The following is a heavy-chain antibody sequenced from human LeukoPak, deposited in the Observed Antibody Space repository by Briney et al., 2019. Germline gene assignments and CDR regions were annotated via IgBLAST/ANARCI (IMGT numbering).Heavy chain of an antibody. D-gene: IGHD5-18*01. CDR1: GGSIGSSGYS. J-gene: IGHJ6*02. CDR3: AREYSYGYIYYGMDV. Sequence: SETLSLTCIVPGGSIGSSGYSWGWIRQPPGKGLEWIASIYYSGSTNYNPSLKSRVSISADTSKNHFSLRLSSVTAADTAVYYCAREYSYGYIYYGMDVWGQGTTVTVSS. V-gene: IGHV4-39*07. CDR2: IYYSGST.